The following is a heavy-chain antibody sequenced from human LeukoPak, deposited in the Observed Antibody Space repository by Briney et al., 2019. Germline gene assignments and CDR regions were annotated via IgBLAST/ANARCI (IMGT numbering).Heavy chain of an antibody. CDR3: AKSKVPSGVYYFDS. D-gene: IGHD7-27*01. CDR2: ISVSGGTT. Sequence: QSGGSLRLSCAASGFTFSNYGMGWVRQAPGKGLEWVSVISVSGGTTYYADSVKGRFTISRDNSKNTLYLQMNSLRAEDTAVYYCAKSKVPSGVYYFDSWGQGTLVTVSS. V-gene: IGHV3-23*01. CDR1: GFTFSNYG. J-gene: IGHJ4*02.